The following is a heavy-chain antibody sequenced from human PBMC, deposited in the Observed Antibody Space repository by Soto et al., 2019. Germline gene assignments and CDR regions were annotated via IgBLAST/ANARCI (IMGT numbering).Heavy chain of an antibody. CDR3: AKGGSSWYYYSMDV. Sequence: EVQLLEAGGGFVQPGGSLRLSCAASGFTFTNYAMSWVRQAPGKGLEWVSAVSGSSGSTYYADSVKGRFTISRDNSKNTLYLQMNSLRAEDTAVYYCAKGGSSWYYYSMDVWGQGTTVTVSS. V-gene: IGHV3-23*01. CDR1: GFTFTNYA. CDR2: VSGSSGST. D-gene: IGHD6-13*01. J-gene: IGHJ6*02.